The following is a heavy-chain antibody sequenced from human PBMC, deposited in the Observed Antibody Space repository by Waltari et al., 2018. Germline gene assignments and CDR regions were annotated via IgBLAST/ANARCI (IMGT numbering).Heavy chain of an antibody. CDR2: FDPEYGEA. D-gene: IGHD2-15*01. Sequence: VQLVQSGAEVTKPGASVKVTCRVSGYSLPESALHLVRPAPGKGLEWLGGFDPEYGEAVYAQELQGRVTMTEDTSKDTAYMELSSLTYEDTAVYYCTRDRVGYCSGGTCYSRWFDPWGQGTLVTVSS. V-gene: IGHV1-24*01. J-gene: IGHJ5*02. CDR3: TRDRVGYCSGGTCYSRWFDP. CDR1: GYSLPESA.